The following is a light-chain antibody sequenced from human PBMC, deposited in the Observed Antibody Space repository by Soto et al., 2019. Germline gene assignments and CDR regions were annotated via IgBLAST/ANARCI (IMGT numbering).Light chain of an antibody. CDR1: QSVSSY. J-gene: IGKJ3*01. V-gene: IGKV3-11*01. CDR2: DAS. CDR3: QQLSNWPY. Sequence: EIVLTQSPATLSLSPGERATLSCSASQSVSSYLAWYQQKPGQAPRLLIYDASNRATGIPARFSGSGSGTDFTLTIGSLEPEDLAVHYCQQLSNWPYFGPRTKVDIK.